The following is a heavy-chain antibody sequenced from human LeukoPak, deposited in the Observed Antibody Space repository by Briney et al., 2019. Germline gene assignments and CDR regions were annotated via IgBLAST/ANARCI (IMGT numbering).Heavy chain of an antibody. Sequence: RSGGSLRLSCAASGFTFSSYGMHWVRQAPGKGLEWVAVIWYDGSNKYYADSVKGRFTISRDNSKNTLYLQMNSLRAEDTAVYYCARDHSSGWYSAYFDYWGQGTLVTVSS. V-gene: IGHV3-33*01. D-gene: IGHD6-19*01. CDR3: ARDHSSGWYSAYFDY. CDR1: GFTFSSYG. J-gene: IGHJ4*02. CDR2: IWYDGSNK.